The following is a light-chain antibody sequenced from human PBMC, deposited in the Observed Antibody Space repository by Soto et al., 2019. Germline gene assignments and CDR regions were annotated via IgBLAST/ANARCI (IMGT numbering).Light chain of an antibody. CDR3: SSYAGSSNV. Sequence: QSALTQPPSASGSPGQSVAISCTGTSSDVGGYNYVSWYQQHPGKAPKLMIYEGNKRPSGVPDRFSGSKSGNTASLTVSGLQAEEEADYYCSSYAGSSNVFGTGTKVTVL. CDR1: SSDVGGYNY. CDR2: EGN. J-gene: IGLJ1*01. V-gene: IGLV2-8*01.